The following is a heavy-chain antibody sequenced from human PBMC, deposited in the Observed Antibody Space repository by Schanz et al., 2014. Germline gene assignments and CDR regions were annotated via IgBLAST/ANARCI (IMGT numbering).Heavy chain of an antibody. CDR2: IYDGGST. Sequence: QVQLQESGPGLVKPSQTLSLTCTVSGGSISSGGYYWSWIRQHPGKGLEWIGYIYDGGSTYYNPSLKSRVTISVATSKNQFSLRLSSVTAADTAVYYCARPWGSTDWSPIQFWGQGSLVSVSS. D-gene: IGHD3-16*01. J-gene: IGHJ4*02. CDR1: GGSISSGGYY. V-gene: IGHV4-31*03. CDR3: ARPWGSTDWSPIQF.